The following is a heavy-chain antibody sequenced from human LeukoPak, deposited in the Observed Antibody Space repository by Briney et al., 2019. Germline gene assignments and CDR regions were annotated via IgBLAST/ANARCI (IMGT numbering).Heavy chain of an antibody. J-gene: IGHJ4*02. V-gene: IGHV3-15*01. CDR1: GFTFSNAW. CDR3: TTDLWSGYLIRSGY. D-gene: IGHD3-3*01. Sequence: GGSLRLSCAASGFTFSNAWMSRVRQAPGKGLEWVGRIKSKTDGGTTDYAAPVKGRFTISRDDSKNTLYLQMNSLKTEDTAVYYCTTDLWSGYLIRSGYWGQGTLVTVSS. CDR2: IKSKTDGGTT.